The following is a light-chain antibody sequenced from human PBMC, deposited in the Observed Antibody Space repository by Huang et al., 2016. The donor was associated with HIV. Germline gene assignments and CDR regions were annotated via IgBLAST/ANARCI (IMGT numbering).Light chain of an antibody. Sequence: IVMTQSPDSLAVSLGETATINCKSSQSLLFRSNNKNYFAWYQQKPGQPPTLLMSWASTRESGVPSRFSGGGSGTDFTLTISSLQAEDVAVYFCQQYFDVPWTFGRGTKVEIK. V-gene: IGKV4-1*01. CDR3: QQYFDVPWT. CDR2: WAS. J-gene: IGKJ1*01. CDR1: QSLLFRSNNKNY.